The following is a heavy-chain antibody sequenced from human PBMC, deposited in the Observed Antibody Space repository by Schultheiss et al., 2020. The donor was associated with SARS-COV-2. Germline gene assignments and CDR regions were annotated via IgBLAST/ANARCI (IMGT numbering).Heavy chain of an antibody. CDR1: GFTFSNYG. CDR2: IHTDGSTT. V-gene: IGHV3-74*01. D-gene: IGHD2-15*01. Sequence: GGSLRLSCAASGFTFSNYGMTWVRQAPGKGLVWVSRIHTDGSTTNYADSVKGRFTISRDNSKNTLYLQMNSLRAEDTAVYYCARDRGYCSGGTCYPGRFDPWGQGTLVTVSS. J-gene: IGHJ5*02. CDR3: ARDRGYCSGGTCYPGRFDP.